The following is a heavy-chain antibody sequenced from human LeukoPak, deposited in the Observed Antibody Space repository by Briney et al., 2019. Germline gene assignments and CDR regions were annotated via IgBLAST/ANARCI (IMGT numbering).Heavy chain of an antibody. CDR2: IKQDGSEK. CDR1: GFTFSSYW. CDR3: ARGRSGIYYFRPGGAFDY. J-gene: IGHJ4*02. V-gene: IGHV3-7*01. D-gene: IGHD2/OR15-2a*01. Sequence: GGSLRLSCAASGFTFSSYWMSWVRQAPGRGLEWVANIKQDGSEKYYVDSVKGRFTISRDNAKNSLFLQMNSLRVEDTAVYYCARGRSGIYYFRPGGAFDYWGQGTLVTVSS.